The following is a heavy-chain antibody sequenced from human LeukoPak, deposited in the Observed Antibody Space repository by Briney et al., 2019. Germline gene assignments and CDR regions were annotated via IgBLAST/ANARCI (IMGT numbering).Heavy chain of an antibody. V-gene: IGHV3-30*18. CDR3: AKDGSSGYYPPIGYYGMDV. CDR2: ISYDGSNK. D-gene: IGHD3-22*01. J-gene: IGHJ6*02. CDR1: GFTFSSYG. Sequence: GRSLRLSCAASGFTFSSYGMHWVRQAPGKGLEWVALISYDGSNKYYADSVKGRFSMSRDNYKNTLYLQMNSLRAEDTAVYYCAKDGSSGYYPPIGYYGMDVWGQGTTVTVSS.